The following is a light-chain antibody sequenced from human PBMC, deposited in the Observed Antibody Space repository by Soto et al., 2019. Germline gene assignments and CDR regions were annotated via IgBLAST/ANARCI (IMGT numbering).Light chain of an antibody. CDR2: DAS. CDR3: HQYGSSPWT. J-gene: IGKJ1*01. CDR1: QSVGSY. V-gene: IGKV3-11*01. Sequence: EIVLTQSPATLSLSSGERATFSCRASQSVGSYLAWYQQKPGQPPRLLIYDASNRATGIPARFRGSGSGTDFTLTISRLEPEDFAVYYCHQYGSSPWTFGQGTKVDIK.